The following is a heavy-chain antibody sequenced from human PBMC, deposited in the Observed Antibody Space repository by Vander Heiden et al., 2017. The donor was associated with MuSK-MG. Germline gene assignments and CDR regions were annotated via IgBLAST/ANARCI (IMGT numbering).Heavy chain of an antibody. Sequence: EVQLVESGGGLIQPGGSLRLSCAASGFPVSSNYMSWVRQAPGKGLEWVSVIYSGGSTYYADSVKGRFTISRDNSKNTLYLQMNSLRAEDTAVYYCARSPYSSGGTGFDYWGQGTLVTVSS. D-gene: IGHD6-19*01. V-gene: IGHV3-53*01. CDR3: ARSPYSSGGTGFDY. CDR1: GFPVSSNY. CDR2: IYSGGST. J-gene: IGHJ4*02.